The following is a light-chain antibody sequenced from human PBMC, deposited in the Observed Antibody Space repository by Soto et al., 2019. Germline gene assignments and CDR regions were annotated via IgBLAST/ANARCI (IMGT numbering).Light chain of an antibody. J-gene: IGKJ1*01. CDR3: QQFNTSPWT. Sequence: AIQMTQSPSSLSASVGDRVTITCRASQGIRNDLGWYQQKPGKAPKLLIYKSSILESGVPSRFSGSGSGTEFTLTISSLQPDDFATYYCQQFNTSPWTFGQGTKVDIK. CDR2: KSS. CDR1: QGIRND. V-gene: IGKV1-13*02.